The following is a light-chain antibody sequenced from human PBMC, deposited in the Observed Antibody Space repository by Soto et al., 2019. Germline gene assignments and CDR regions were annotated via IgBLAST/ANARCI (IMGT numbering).Light chain of an antibody. CDR3: QQSYSTPPT. CDR1: QRINTF. J-gene: IGKJ1*01. Sequence: DIQMTQSPSSLSASVGDRVTITCRASQRINTFLNWYQQKPGKAPKLLIYAASSLHSGVPSRFSGSGSGTDFTLTINSLQPDDFAAYFCQQSYSTPPTFGQGTKVEIK. CDR2: AAS. V-gene: IGKV1-39*01.